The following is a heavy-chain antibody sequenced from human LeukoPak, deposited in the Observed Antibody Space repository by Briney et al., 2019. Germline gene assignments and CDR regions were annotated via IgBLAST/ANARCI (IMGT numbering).Heavy chain of an antibody. J-gene: IGHJ5*02. D-gene: IGHD6-19*01. CDR3: ARVLRSDWSGIDP. CDR1: GYTFTSYG. V-gene: IGHV1-18*04. CDR2: ISAYNGNT. Sequence: ASVKVSCKASGYTFTSYGISWVRQAPGQGLEWMGWISAYNGNTNYAQKLQGRVTMTTDTSTSTAYVELRSLRSDDTAVYYCARVLRSDWSGIDPWGQGTLVTVSS.